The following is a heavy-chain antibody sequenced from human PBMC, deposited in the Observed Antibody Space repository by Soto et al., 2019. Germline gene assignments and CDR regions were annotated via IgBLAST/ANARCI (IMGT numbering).Heavy chain of an antibody. CDR2: VSHDGRNT. V-gene: IGHV3-30*18. J-gene: IGHJ4*02. CDR3: AKGGRQWLVTSDFNY. Sequence: VQLVESGGGVVQPGRSLRLSCAASGFTFSDYAMHWVRQAPGKGLEWVAVVSHDGRNTHYADSVKGRVTISRDSSKNTVSLEMTSLRADDTAVYYCAKGGRQWLVTSDFNYWGQGDLVNVSS. D-gene: IGHD6-19*01. CDR1: GFTFSDYA.